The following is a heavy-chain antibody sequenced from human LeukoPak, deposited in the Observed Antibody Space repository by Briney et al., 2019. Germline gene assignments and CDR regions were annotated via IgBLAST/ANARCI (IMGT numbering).Heavy chain of an antibody. CDR1: GSTFSNAW. Sequence: TGGSLRLSCAASGSTFSNAWMSWVRQAPGKGLEWVGRIKSKTDGGTTDYAAPVKGRFTISRDDSKNTPYLQMNSLKTEDTAVYYCTRLGGPDSSGYPPDYWGQGTLVTVSS. CDR2: IKSKTDGGTT. J-gene: IGHJ4*02. CDR3: TRLGGPDSSGYPPDY. D-gene: IGHD3-22*01. V-gene: IGHV3-15*01.